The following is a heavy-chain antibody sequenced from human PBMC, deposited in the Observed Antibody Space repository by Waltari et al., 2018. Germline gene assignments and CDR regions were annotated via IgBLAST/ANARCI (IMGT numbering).Heavy chain of an antibody. Sequence: QVQLVQSGAEVKKPGASVKVSCKASGYTFTSYAMPWVRQAPGQRLEWMGWINAGNGNTKYSQKFQGRVTITRDTSASTAYMELSSLRSEDTAVYYCASTTRYSGSYYYYGMDVWGQGTTVTVSS. D-gene: IGHD1-26*01. V-gene: IGHV1-3*01. J-gene: IGHJ6*02. CDR1: GYTFTSYA. CDR3: ASTTRYSGSYYYYGMDV. CDR2: INAGNGNT.